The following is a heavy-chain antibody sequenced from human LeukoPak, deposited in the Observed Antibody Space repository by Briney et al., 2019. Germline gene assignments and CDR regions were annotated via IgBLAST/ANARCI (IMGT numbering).Heavy chain of an antibody. CDR2: FDPEDGET. CDR1: GYTLTELS. Sequence: ASVKVSCKVSGYTLTELSMHWVRQVPGKGLEWMGGFDPEDGETIYAQKFQGRVTMTEDTSTDTAYMELSSLRSEDTAVYYCATDLFMITSADYWGQGTLVTVSS. V-gene: IGHV1-24*01. D-gene: IGHD3-16*01. J-gene: IGHJ4*02. CDR3: ATDLFMITSADY.